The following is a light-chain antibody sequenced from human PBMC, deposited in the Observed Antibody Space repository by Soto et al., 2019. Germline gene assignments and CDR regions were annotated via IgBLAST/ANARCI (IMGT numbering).Light chain of an antibody. V-gene: IGLV2-18*02. J-gene: IGLJ1*01. CDR1: SSDVGGSNG. CDR2: DVS. CDR3: SSYTSSSPYV. Sequence: QSALTQPPSVSGSPGQSVAISCTGTSSDVGGSNGVSWYQQPPGTAPKLIIYDVSNRPSGVPDRFSESKSGNTASLIISGVQAENEVDYYCSSYTSSSPYVFGTGTKVTAL.